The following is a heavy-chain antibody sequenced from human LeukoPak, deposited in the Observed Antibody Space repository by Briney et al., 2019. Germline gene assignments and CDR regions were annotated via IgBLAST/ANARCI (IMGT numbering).Heavy chain of an antibody. CDR1: GFTFSSYA. CDR3: AKGKTSGWDQDAFDI. Sequence: PGASLRLSCAAAGFTFSSYAMSWVRQAPGKGLEWVSRIIATGGSTYYAVSVKGRFAISRDNSKNTLYLQLNSLRVEDTAVYYCAKGKTSGWDQDAFDIWGQGTMVTVSS. V-gene: IGHV3-23*01. CDR2: IIATGGST. J-gene: IGHJ3*02. D-gene: IGHD6-19*01.